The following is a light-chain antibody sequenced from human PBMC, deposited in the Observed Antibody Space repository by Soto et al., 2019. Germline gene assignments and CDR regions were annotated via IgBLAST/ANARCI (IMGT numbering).Light chain of an antibody. CDR1: QSVSSSY. CDR2: GAS. CDR3: QQYGSSPRVT. Sequence: EIVLTQSPGTLSLSPGERATLSCRASQSVSSSYLAWYQQKPGQAPRLLIYGASSRATGIPDRFSGSGSGTDFTLPIIRLEPEDFSVYYCQQYGSSPRVTFGQGTRLEIK. V-gene: IGKV3-20*01. J-gene: IGKJ5*01.